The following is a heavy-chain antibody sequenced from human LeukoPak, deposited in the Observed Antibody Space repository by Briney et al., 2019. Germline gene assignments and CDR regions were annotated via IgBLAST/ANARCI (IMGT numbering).Heavy chain of an antibody. J-gene: IGHJ5*02. CDR1: GGSFSGYY. V-gene: IGHV4-34*01. CDR2: INHSGST. D-gene: IGHD2-2*01. CDR3: ARVTQEPAASLGFWFDP. Sequence: PSETLSLTCAVYGGSFSGYYWSWIRQPAGKGLEWIGEINHSGSTNYNPSLKSRVTISVDTSKNQFSLKLSSVTAADTAVYYCARVTQEPAASLGFWFDPWGQGTLVTVSS.